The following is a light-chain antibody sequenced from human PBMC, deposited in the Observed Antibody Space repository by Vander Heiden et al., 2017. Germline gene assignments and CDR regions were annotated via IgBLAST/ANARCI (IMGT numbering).Light chain of an antibody. CDR2: DAS. CDR1: QSVNSY. J-gene: IGKJ3*01. V-gene: IGKV3-11*01. CDR3: QRRSNWRFT. Sequence: ETVLTQSPATLSLSPGERATLSCRASQSVNSYLAWYQQKPGQAPRLLIYDASNRATGIPARFSGSGSGTDFTLTISSLEPEDFAVYYCQRRSNWRFTFGPGTKVDIK.